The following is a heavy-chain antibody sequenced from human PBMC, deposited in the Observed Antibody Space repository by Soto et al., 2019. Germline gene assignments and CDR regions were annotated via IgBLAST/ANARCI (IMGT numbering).Heavy chain of an antibody. CDR1: GGSFSGYY. V-gene: IGHV4-34*01. J-gene: IGHJ4*02. D-gene: IGHD3-22*01. CDR2: INHSGST. Sequence: SETLSLTCAVYGGSFSGYYWSWIRQPPGKGLEWIGEINHSGSTNYNPSLKSRVTISVDTSKNQFSLKLSSVTAADTAVYYCAAYYDSSEVYWGQGTLVTVSS. CDR3: AAYYDSSEVY.